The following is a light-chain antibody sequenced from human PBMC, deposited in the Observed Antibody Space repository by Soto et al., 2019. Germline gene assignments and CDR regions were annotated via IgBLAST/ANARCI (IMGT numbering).Light chain of an antibody. CDR2: AAS. CDR1: QSISSY. J-gene: IGKJ4*01. Sequence: RVPQSRSFMFECVGDRVTITCRASQSISSYLNWYQQKPGKAPKLLIYAASSLQSGVPSRFSGSGSGTDFTLTISSLQPEDFATYYCQQSYSIPLTFGGGAEVDIK. V-gene: IGKV1-39*01. CDR3: QQSYSIPLT.